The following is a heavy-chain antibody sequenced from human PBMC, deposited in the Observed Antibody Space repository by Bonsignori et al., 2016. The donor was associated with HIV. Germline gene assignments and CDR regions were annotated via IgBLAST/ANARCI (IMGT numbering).Heavy chain of an antibody. Sequence: WIRQPPGKALEWLARIDWDDDKFYSPSLLPRLTISKDTSKSQVVLTMTSMDAVDTATYYCARTHIRTADSYDFWGPGTLVTVSS. CDR3: ARTHIRTADSYDF. D-gene: IGHD2-21*02. J-gene: IGHJ4*02. CDR2: IDWDDDK. V-gene: IGHV2-70*04.